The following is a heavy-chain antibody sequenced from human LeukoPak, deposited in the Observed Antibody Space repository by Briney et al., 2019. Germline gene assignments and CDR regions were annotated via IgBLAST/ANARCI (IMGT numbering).Heavy chain of an antibody. J-gene: IGHJ5*02. CDR1: GGSISSSSYY. D-gene: IGHD6-13*01. V-gene: IGHV4-39*07. CDR2: IYYSGST. Sequence: PSETLSLTCTVSGGSISSSSYYWGWIRQPPGKGLEWIGSIYYSGSTYYNPSLKSRVTISVDTSKNQFSLKLSSVTAADTAVYYCARGLAAAGSQGFDPWGQGTLVTVSS. CDR3: ARGLAAAGSQGFDP.